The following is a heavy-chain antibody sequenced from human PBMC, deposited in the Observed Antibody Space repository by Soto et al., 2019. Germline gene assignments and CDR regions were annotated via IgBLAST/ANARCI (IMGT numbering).Heavy chain of an antibody. J-gene: IGHJ4*02. CDR3: AKGIYYGSGYSDY. CDR1: GFTFSTYA. D-gene: IGHD3-10*01. CDR2: ISGSCGST. Sequence: GGSLRLSCAASGFTFSTYAMSWVRQAPGKGLEWVSAISGSCGSTYYADSVKGWFTISRVNSKNTLYLQMSSLRAEDTAVYYCAKGIYYGSGYSDYWGPGTLVTVSS. V-gene: IGHV3-23*01.